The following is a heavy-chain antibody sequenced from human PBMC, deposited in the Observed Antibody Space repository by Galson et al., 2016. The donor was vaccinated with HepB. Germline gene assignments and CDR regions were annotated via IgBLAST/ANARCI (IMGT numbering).Heavy chain of an antibody. CDR3: ARDCTGGTCKSGDYDTFDI. Sequence: ETLSLTCAVSGGSITTTDWWSWVRQPPGKGLEWIGEVYHDGNTFYNPSVGSRVTISIDKAKNEFYLNLRSVTAADTAVYYCARDCTGGTCKSGDYDTFDIWGQGTVVTVAS. V-gene: IGHV4-4*02. CDR2: VYHDGNT. J-gene: IGHJ3*02. CDR1: GGSITTTDW. D-gene: IGHD2-8*02.